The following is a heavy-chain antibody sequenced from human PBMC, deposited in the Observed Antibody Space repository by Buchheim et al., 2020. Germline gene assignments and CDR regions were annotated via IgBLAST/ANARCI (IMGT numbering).Heavy chain of an antibody. V-gene: IGHV3-33*01. J-gene: IGHJ4*02. CDR1: GFTFSSYG. CDR2: IWHDSSHK. Sequence: QVQLVESGGGVVQPGGSLRLSCAASGFTFSSYGMHWVRQAPGKGLEWVAVIWHDSSHKYYVDSVKGRFTISRDNAKNTLYLQMDSLRAEDTAVYYCASWVYSGGWRLDYWGQGTL. D-gene: IGHD6-19*01. CDR3: ASWVYSGGWRLDY.